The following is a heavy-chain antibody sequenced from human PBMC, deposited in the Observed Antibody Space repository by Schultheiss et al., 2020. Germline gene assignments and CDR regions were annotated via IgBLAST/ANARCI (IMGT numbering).Heavy chain of an antibody. V-gene: IGHV2-5*08. CDR3: AHRQMVAGHFQH. Sequence: TLSLTCTVYGGSFSGYYWSWIRQPPGKALEWLALIYWDNDKRYSPSLKSRLTITKDSSKNQVVLTMTSMDPVDTATYYCAHRQMVAGHFQHWGQGTLVTVSA. CDR2: IYWDNDK. CDR1: GGSFSGYYWS. J-gene: IGHJ1*01. D-gene: IGHD3-10*01.